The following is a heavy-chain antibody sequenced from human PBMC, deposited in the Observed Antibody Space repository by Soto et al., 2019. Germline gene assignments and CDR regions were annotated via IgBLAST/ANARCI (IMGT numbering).Heavy chain of an antibody. J-gene: IGHJ6*03. D-gene: IGHD3-10*01. CDR2: IKQDGSDK. V-gene: IGHV3-7*01. CDR1: GFTFNIYW. Sequence: EVQLVESGGGLVQPGGSLRLSCAASGFTFNIYWMSWVRQAPGKGLEWVANIKQDGSDKYYVDSVSGRFTISRDNAKNSLYLQMNSLRAEDTAVYYCARHRGRHYGSGIYFYYMDVWGEGTTVTVSS. CDR3: ARHRGRHYGSGIYFYYMDV.